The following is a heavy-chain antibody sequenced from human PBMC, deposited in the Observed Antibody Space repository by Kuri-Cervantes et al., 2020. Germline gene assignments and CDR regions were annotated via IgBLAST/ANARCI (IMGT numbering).Heavy chain of an antibody. V-gene: IGHV3-9*01. CDR1: GFTFSSYW. CDR3: AKDKDYDSSGKFDY. J-gene: IGHJ4*02. Sequence: SLKISCAASGFTFSSYWMHWVRQAPGKGLEWVSGISWNSGSIAYADSVKGRFTISRDNAKNSLYLQMKSLRAEDTALYYCAKDKDYDSSGKFDYWGQGTLVTVSS. CDR2: ISWNSGSI. D-gene: IGHD3-22*01.